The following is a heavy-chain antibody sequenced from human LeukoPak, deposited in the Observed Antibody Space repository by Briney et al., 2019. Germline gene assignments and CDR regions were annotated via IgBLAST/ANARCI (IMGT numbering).Heavy chain of an antibody. J-gene: IGHJ4*02. Sequence: PGGSLRLSCAASGFSFDNYWMHWVRLAPGKGLEWVSRINADGRNTPYADSVKGRFTISRDNAKNTLYLQMSSLRAEDTAVYYCARGSSSGWPDYFDYWGRGTLVTVSS. CDR3: ARGSSSGWPDYFDY. D-gene: IGHD6-19*01. CDR2: INADGRNT. V-gene: IGHV3-74*01. CDR1: GFSFDNYW.